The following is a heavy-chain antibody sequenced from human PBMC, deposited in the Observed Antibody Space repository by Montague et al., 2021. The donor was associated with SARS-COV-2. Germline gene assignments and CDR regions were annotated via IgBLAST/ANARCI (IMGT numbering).Heavy chain of an antibody. J-gene: IGHJ4*02. V-gene: IGHV4-39*01. Sequence: SETLSLTCTVSGGSLSSSSYYWGWIRQPPGKGLEWVGSFFYSGSTYYNPSLKSRVTISVDTSKNQFSLKLGSVTAADTAVYYCARPQQQLAFDYWGQGTLVTVSS. CDR1: GGSLSSSSYY. CDR3: ARPQQQLAFDY. CDR2: FFYSGST. D-gene: IGHD6-13*01.